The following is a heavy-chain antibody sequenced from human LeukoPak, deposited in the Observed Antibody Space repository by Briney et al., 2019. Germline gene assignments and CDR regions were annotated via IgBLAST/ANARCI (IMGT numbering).Heavy chain of an antibody. Sequence: GGSLRLSCAASGFTFGSYWMHWVRQAPGEGLVWVSRVNNDGRSTSYGDFVKGRFTISRDNAKNTLYLQMNSLRAEDTAIYYCVRDVWGDRDSYFDYWGQGTLVTVSS. J-gene: IGHJ4*02. CDR1: GFTFGSYW. CDR3: VRDVWGDRDSYFDY. V-gene: IGHV3-74*01. CDR2: VNNDGRST. D-gene: IGHD2-21*01.